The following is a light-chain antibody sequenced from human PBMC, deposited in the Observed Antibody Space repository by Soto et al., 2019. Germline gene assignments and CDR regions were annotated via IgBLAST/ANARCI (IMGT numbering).Light chain of an antibody. CDR3: ATWDDSLSGYV. CDR1: SSSIGSNS. J-gene: IGLJ1*01. V-gene: IGLV1-47*02. Sequence: QSVLTQPPSASGTPGQRVTISCSGSSSSIGSNSVYWYQHLPGTAPQLPIYDNSQRPSGVPDRFSGSKSGTSASLAISGLRSEDEADYYCATWDDSLSGYVFGTGTKVTVL. CDR2: DNS.